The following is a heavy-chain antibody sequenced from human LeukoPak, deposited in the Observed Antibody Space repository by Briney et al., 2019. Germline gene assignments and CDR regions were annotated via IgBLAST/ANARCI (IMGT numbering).Heavy chain of an antibody. CDR1: GFTFSSYS. Sequence: GGSLRLSCAASGFTFSSYSMNWVRQAPGKGLEWVGFIRSKAYGGTTEYAASVKGRFTISRDDSKSIAYLQMNSLKTEDTAVYYCTRPSSIAARREYYFDYWGQGTLVTVSS. V-gene: IGHV3-49*04. CDR2: IRSKAYGGTT. CDR3: TRPSSIAARREYYFDY. D-gene: IGHD6-6*01. J-gene: IGHJ4*02.